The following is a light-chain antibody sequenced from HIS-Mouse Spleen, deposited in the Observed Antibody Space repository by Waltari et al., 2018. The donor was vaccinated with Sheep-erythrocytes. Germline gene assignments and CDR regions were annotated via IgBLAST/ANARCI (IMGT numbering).Light chain of an antibody. Sequence: QSALTQPASVSGSPGQSITISCTGTSRDVGGFNYVSWYQQHPGKAPKLRIYDGSNRPSGVSNRFSGSKSGNTASLTISGLQAEDEADYYCSSYTSSSTLVFGTGTKVTVL. CDR3: SSYTSSSTLV. V-gene: IGLV2-14*03. CDR1: SRDVGGFNY. CDR2: DGS. J-gene: IGLJ1*01.